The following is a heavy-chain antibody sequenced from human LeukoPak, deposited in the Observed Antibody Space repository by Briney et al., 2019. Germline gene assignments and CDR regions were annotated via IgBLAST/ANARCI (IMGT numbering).Heavy chain of an antibody. CDR3: AKDRGRGMPTNFDY. CDR1: GFTFSTHG. CDR2: IRYDGNNQ. J-gene: IGHJ4*02. D-gene: IGHD5-24*01. Sequence: PGGSLRLSCAASGFTFSTHGMHWVRQAPGKGLEWVTFIRYDGNNQNYADSVKGRFTISRDNSKNTLYLQMNSLRTEDTAVYYCAKDRGRGMPTNFDYWGQGTLVTVSS. V-gene: IGHV3-30*02.